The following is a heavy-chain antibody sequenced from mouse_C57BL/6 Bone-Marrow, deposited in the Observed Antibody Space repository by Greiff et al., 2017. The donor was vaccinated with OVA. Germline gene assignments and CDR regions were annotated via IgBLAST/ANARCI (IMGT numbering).Heavy chain of an antibody. Sequence: VQGVESGPGLVAPSQSLSITCTVSGFSLTSYAISWVRQPPGKGLEWLGVIWTGGGTNYNSALKSRLSISKDNSKSQFFLKMNSLQTDDTARYYCARSEAYYSNYGAFDYWGQGTTLTVSS. D-gene: IGHD2-5*01. CDR3: ARSEAYYSNYGAFDY. J-gene: IGHJ2*01. CDR1: GFSLTSYA. V-gene: IGHV2-9-1*01. CDR2: IWTGGGT.